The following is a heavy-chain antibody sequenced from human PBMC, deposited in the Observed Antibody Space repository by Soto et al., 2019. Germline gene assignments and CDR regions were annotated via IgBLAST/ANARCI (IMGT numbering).Heavy chain of an antibody. Sequence: SVKVSCKASGGTFSSYAISWVRQAPGQGLEWMGGIIPIFGTANYAQKFQGRVTITADESTSTAYMELSSLRSEDTAVYYCARDLVAGSYYYYYYGLDVWGQGTTVTVSS. D-gene: IGHD6-19*01. CDR3: ARDLVAGSYYYYYYGLDV. CDR2: IIPIFGTA. CDR1: GGTFSSYA. V-gene: IGHV1-69*13. J-gene: IGHJ6*02.